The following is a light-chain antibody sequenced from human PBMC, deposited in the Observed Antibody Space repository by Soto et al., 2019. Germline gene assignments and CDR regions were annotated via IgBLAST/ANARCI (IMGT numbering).Light chain of an antibody. J-gene: IGLJ1*01. CDR2: DVA. CDR1: SSDVGGSNF. CDR3: VSFTSSTTYV. V-gene: IGLV2-14*03. Sequence: QSALTQPASVSASPGQSITIPCTGTSSDVGGSNFVSWYQQHPGKPPKLIIYDVATRPSGVSNRFSGSKSGSTASLIISRLQTEDEADYYCVSFTSSTTYVFGSGTKLTVL.